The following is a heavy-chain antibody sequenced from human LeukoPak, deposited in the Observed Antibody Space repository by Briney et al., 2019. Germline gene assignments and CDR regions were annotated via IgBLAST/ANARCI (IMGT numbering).Heavy chain of an antibody. Sequence: SETLSLTCTVSGGSISSSNYYWAWIRQPPGKGLEWIGSISYSGSTSYNPSLRSRDTISVDTSKNQFSLKLNSVTAADTAMYYCVREDSGSSSDYWGQGTLVTVSS. CDR1: GGSISSSNYY. J-gene: IGHJ4*02. CDR2: ISYSGST. V-gene: IGHV4-39*02. CDR3: VREDSGSSSDY. D-gene: IGHD6-13*01.